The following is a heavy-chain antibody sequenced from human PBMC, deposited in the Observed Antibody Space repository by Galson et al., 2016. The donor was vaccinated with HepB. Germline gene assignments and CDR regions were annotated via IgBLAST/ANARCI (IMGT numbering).Heavy chain of an antibody. CDR1: GYSFSNYW. Sequence: QSGAEVKKPGESLKISCKGSGYSFSNYWIGWVRQMPGRGLEWMGIIYPGDSDTRYSPSFQGQVTISADKSISTAYLQWSSLKASDTAMYYCARHITESNPSLSGSYLGTDFWGQGTLVTVSS. CDR3: ARHITESNPSLSGSYLGTDF. CDR2: IYPGDSDT. D-gene: IGHD1-26*01. J-gene: IGHJ4*01. V-gene: IGHV5-51*01.